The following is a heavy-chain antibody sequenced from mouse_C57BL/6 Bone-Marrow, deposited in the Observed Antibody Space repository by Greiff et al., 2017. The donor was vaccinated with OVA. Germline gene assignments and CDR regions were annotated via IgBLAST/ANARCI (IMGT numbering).Heavy chain of an antibody. Sequence: EVNLVESGGGLVQSGRSLRLSCATSGFTFSDFYMEWVRQAPGKGLEWIAASRNKANDYTTEYSASVKGRFIVSRDTSQSILYLQMNALRAEDTAIYYCARGSTGFWYFDVWGTGTTVTVSS. CDR2: SRNKANDYTT. CDR1: GFTFSDFY. J-gene: IGHJ1*03. V-gene: IGHV7-1*01. CDR3: ARGSTGFWYFDV. D-gene: IGHD4-1*02.